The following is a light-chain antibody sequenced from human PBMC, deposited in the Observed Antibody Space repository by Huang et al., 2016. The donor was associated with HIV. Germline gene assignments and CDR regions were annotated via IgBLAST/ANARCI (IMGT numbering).Light chain of an antibody. CDR3: QQANMYPRS. Sequence: QLTQSPSSVSASEGDTVRSTCRASQEISSWLAWYQQKPREAPSLIIHSTSILQRVGPSRVNGSGAVTDFCLTINSLRPDDFATYYWQQANMYPRSVGQGTRLDIK. CDR1: QEISSW. J-gene: IGKJ5*01. V-gene: IGKV1-12*01. CDR2: STS.